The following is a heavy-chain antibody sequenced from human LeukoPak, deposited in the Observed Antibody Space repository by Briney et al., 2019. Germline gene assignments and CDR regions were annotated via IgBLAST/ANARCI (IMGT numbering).Heavy chain of an antibody. V-gene: IGHV3-21*01. CDR2: ISSSSSYI. CDR3: ASSSRGDFWSGYYSVHWFDP. J-gene: IGHJ5*02. D-gene: IGHD3-3*01. CDR1: GFTFSSYT. Sequence: GGSLRLSCTASGFTFSSYTMTWVRQAPGKGLEWVSSISSSSSYIYYADSVKGRFTISRDNAKNSLYLQMNSLRAEDTAVYYCASSSRGDFWSGYYSVHWFDPWGQGALVTVSS.